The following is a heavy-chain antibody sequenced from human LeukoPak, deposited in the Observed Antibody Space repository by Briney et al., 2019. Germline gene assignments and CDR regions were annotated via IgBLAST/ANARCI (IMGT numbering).Heavy chain of an antibody. D-gene: IGHD6-19*01. CDR3: TTDPTYSSGWFSFVVVNWFDP. CDR2: VKSNGGST. Sequence: PGGSLRLSCAASGFTFSNFAMHWVRQAPGKGLEYVSAVKSNGGSTYYASSVKDRFTISRDNSKNTLYLQMNSLKTEDTAVYYCTTDPTYSSGWFSFVVVNWFDPWGQGTLVTVSS. V-gene: IGHV3-64*01. CDR1: GFTFSNFA. J-gene: IGHJ5*02.